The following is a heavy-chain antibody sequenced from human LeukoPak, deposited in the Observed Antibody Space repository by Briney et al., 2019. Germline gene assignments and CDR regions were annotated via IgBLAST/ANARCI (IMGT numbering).Heavy chain of an antibody. V-gene: IGHV3-23*01. J-gene: IGHJ4*02. CDR3: AKGSYYDSSGSFYFDY. Sequence: GGSLRLSCAASGFIFSSYAMSWVRQAPGKGLEWVSAISGSGGSTYYADSVKGRFTISRDNSKNTLYVQVNSLGAEDTAAYYCAKGSYYDSSGSFYFDYWGQGTLVTVSS. CDR1: GFIFSSYA. CDR2: ISGSGGST. D-gene: IGHD3-22*01.